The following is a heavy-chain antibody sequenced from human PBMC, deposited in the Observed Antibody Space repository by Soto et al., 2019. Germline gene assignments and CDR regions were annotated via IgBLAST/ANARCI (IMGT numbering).Heavy chain of an antibody. CDR2: ISGSGGST. D-gene: IGHD4-17*01. V-gene: IGHV3-23*01. J-gene: IGHJ4*02. CDR3: AKAHVYGEPKHFDY. Sequence: GGSLRLSCAASVFTFSSYAMSWVRQAPGKGLEWVSAISGSGGSTYCADSVKGRFTISRDNSKNTLYLQMNSLRAEDTAVYYCAKAHVYGEPKHFDYWGQGTLVTVSS. CDR1: VFTFSSYA.